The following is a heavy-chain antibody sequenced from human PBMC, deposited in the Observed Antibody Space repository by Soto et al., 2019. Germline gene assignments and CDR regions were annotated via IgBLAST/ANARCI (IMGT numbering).Heavy chain of an antibody. D-gene: IGHD3-3*01. CDR1: GFNVGGYA. Sequence: ESGGGVVQAGGSLRLSCAASGFNVGGYAMHWIRQTPGKGLDWVACISYDGVRRDYADSVKGRFTISRDNSKNMLYLEMNSLRDEDTAAYYCVRDWRQYAGRYDYLGQGTLLSVSS. CDR2: ISYDGVRR. J-gene: IGHJ4*02. V-gene: IGHV3-30*04. CDR3: VRDWRQYAGRYDY.